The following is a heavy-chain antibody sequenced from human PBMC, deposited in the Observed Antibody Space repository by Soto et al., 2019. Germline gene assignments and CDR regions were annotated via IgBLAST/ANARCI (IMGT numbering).Heavy chain of an antibody. D-gene: IGHD3-10*01. V-gene: IGHV1-2*04. CDR2: INPNSGGT. CDR1: GYTFTGYY. CDR3: ARSQWYYYGSGRYYFDY. Sequence: QVQLVQSGAEVKKPGASVKVSCKASGYTFTGYYMHWVRQAPGQGLEWMGWINPNSGGTNYAQKFQGWVTMTRDTSISTAYMELSRLRSDDTAVYYCARSQWYYYGSGRYYFDYWGQGTLVTVSS. J-gene: IGHJ4*02.